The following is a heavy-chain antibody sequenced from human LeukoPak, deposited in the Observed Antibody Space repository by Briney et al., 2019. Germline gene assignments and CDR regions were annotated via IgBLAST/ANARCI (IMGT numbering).Heavy chain of an antibody. J-gene: IGHJ3*02. V-gene: IGHV4-61*02. Sequence: ASETLSLTCIVSGGSISSGSYFWSWIRQPAGKGLEWIGRIYTSGSTNYNPSLKSRVTISVDTSKNQFSLKLSSVTAADTAVYYCASDRIEVDAFDIWGQGTMVTVSS. CDR1: GGSISSGSYF. D-gene: IGHD2-15*01. CDR2: IYTSGST. CDR3: ASDRIEVDAFDI.